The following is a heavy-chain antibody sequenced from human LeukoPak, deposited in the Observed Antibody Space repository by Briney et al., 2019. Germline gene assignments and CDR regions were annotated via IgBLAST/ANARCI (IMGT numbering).Heavy chain of an antibody. J-gene: IGHJ6*03. D-gene: IGHD3-10*01. Sequence: GGSLRLSCAASGFTFSNAWMSWVRQAPGKGLEWVGRIKSKTDGGTTDYAAPVKGRFTISRDDSKNTLYLQMNSLKTEDTAVYYCAKDSFYGPGQENYMDVWGKGTTVTISS. CDR2: IKSKTDGGTT. V-gene: IGHV3-15*01. CDR3: AKDSFYGPGQENYMDV. CDR1: GFTFSNAW.